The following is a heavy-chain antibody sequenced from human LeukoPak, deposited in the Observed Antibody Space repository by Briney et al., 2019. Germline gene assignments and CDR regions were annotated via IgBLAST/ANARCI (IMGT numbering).Heavy chain of an antibody. D-gene: IGHD4-11*01. CDR3: AREDHSNYQY. CDR1: TFIFSNYC. V-gene: IGHV3-7*03. J-gene: IGHJ4*02. CDR2: IKQDGTET. Sequence: PGGSLRRSCTGYTFIFSNYCRSRHRQGPGRGLEGVASIKQDGTETHHVHSVKGRFTISKDNAKNSLYLQLDSLRVEDTAVYYCAREDHSNYQYWGQGILVTVSS.